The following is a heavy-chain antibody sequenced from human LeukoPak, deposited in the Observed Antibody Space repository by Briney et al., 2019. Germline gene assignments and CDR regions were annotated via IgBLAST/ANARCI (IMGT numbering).Heavy chain of an antibody. V-gene: IGHV4-59*06. D-gene: IGHD5-18*01. Sequence: SETLSLTCTVSGGSISSYYWSWIRQPPGKGLEWIGYIYYSGSTYYNPSLKSRVTISVDTSKNQFSLKLSSVTAADTAVYYCARGPPHLPGNIGYSYGLFDYWGQGTLVTVSS. CDR3: ARGPPHLPGNIGYSYGLFDY. CDR2: IYYSGST. J-gene: IGHJ4*02. CDR1: GGSISSYY.